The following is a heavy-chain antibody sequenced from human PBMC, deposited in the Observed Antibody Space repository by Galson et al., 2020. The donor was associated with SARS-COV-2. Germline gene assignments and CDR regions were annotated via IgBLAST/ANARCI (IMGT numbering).Heavy chain of an antibody. Sequence: ASVKVSCKASGYSFTGYYIYWVRQAPGQGLEWMGWIQPNTGGKNYAQKFQGRVTMTRDTSISTAYMELRGLRSDDTAVYYCARVDSSLYHYYMDVWGKGTTVTISS. CDR2: IQPNTGGK. D-gene: IGHD2-15*01. CDR3: ARVDSSLYHYYMDV. J-gene: IGHJ6*03. V-gene: IGHV1-2*02. CDR1: GYSFTGYY.